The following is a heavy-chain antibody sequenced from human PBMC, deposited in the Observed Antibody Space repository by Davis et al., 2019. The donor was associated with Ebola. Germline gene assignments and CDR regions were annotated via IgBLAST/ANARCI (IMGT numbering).Heavy chain of an antibody. V-gene: IGHV3-9*01. CDR2: ISWNSGSI. CDR3: ARGVPAAIWGGYYYYMDV. D-gene: IGHD2-2*02. J-gene: IGHJ6*03. Sequence: PGGSLRLSCAASGFTFDDYAMHWVRQAPGKGLEWVSGISWNSGSIGYADSVKGRFTISRDNSKNTLYLQMNSLRAEDTAVYYCARGVPAAIWGGYYYYMDVWGKGTTVTVSS. CDR1: GFTFDDYA.